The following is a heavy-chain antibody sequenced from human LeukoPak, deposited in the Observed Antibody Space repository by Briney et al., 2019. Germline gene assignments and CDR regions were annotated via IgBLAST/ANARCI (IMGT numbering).Heavy chain of an antibody. Sequence: PSETLSLTCTVSGGSISSSSYYWGWIRQPPGKGLEWIGEINHSGSTNYNPSLKSRVTISVDTSKNQFSLKLSSVTAADTAVYYCARGRARGIVVVPAATFDYWGQGTLVTVSS. J-gene: IGHJ4*02. D-gene: IGHD2-2*01. V-gene: IGHV4-39*07. CDR3: ARGRARGIVVVPAATFDY. CDR2: INHSGST. CDR1: GGSISSSSYY.